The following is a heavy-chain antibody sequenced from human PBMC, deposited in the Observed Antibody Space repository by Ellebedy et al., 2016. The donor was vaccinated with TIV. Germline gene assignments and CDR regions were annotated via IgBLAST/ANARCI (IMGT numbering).Heavy chain of an antibody. CDR2: ITHSGST. Sequence: MPSETLSLTCAVYGGSFSGYYWSWIRQLPGKGLEWIGEITHSGSTNYNPSLKSRVTISVDTSKNQFSLNLSSVTAAATAVYYCARGLARDYWGQGTLVTVSS. CDR3: ARGLARDY. V-gene: IGHV4-34*01. CDR1: GGSFSGYY. J-gene: IGHJ4*02.